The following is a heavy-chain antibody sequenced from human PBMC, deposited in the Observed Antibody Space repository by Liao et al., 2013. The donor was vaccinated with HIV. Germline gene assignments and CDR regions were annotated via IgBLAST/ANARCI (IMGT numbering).Heavy chain of an antibody. CDR1: GGSFTTYY. J-gene: IGHJ4*02. CDR3: ARGTDYSNYVAPGTQKYFDP. D-gene: IGHD4-11*01. V-gene: IGHV4-4*07. CDR2: IYDSGTA. Sequence: QVHLQESGPGLVKPSETLSLTCSVSGGSFTTYYWSWIRHPAGKGLEWIGRIYDSGTANYNPSLRSRVTMSVDTSKNQFSLKLSSVTAADTAVYYCARGTDYSNYVAPGTQKYFDPWGQGTLVTVSS.